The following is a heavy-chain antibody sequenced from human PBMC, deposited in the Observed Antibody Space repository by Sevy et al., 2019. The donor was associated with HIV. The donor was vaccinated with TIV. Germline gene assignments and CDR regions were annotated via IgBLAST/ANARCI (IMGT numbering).Heavy chain of an antibody. CDR2: SRWSSGNI. V-gene: IGHV3-9*01. Sequence: GGSLRLSCAASGFTFDDYSMNWVRQAPGKGLEWVAGSRWSSGNIAYADSVKGRFTISRDKAKNSLYLQMNSLRVEDTALYYCVKDRSGSYSFDYWGQGTLATVSS. J-gene: IGHJ4*02. D-gene: IGHD1-26*01. CDR3: VKDRSGSYSFDY. CDR1: GFTFDDYS.